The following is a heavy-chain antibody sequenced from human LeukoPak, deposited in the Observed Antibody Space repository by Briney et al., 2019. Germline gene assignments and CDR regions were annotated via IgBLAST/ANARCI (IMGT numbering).Heavy chain of an antibody. CDR3: AKARARGWYLSGTSMDV. CDR1: GFTFSSYA. D-gene: IGHD6-19*01. V-gene: IGHV3-23*01. J-gene: IGHJ6*03. CDR2: ISGSGGST. Sequence: PGGSLRLSCAASGFTFSSYAMSWVRQAPGKGLEWVSAISGSGGSTYYADSVKGRFTISRDNSKNTLYLQMNSLRAEDTAVYYCAKARARGWYLSGTSMDVWGKGTMVTVSS.